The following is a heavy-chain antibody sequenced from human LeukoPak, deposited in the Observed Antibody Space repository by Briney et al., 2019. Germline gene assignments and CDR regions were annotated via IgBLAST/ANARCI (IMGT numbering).Heavy chain of an antibody. D-gene: IGHD3-9*01. J-gene: IGHJ4*02. CDR3: TPSLYDILTGSDY. CDR2: IRSKANSYAT. Sequence: PGGSLRLSCAASGFTFSGSAMHWVRPASGKGLEGVGRIRSKANSYATAYAASVKGRFTISRDDSKNTAYLQMNSLKTEDTAVYYCTPSLYDILTGSDYWRQGTLVTVSS. V-gene: IGHV3-73*01. CDR1: GFTFSGSA.